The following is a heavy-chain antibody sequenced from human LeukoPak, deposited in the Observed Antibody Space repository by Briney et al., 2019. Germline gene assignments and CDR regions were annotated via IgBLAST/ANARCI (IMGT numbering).Heavy chain of an antibody. CDR3: ARDRVGVATIEFIMGY. J-gene: IGHJ4*02. CDR1: GFTFSSYA. D-gene: IGHD5-12*01. V-gene: IGHV3-30-3*01. CDR2: ISYDGSNK. Sequence: PGGSLRLSCAASGFTFSSYAMHWVRQAPGKGLEWVAVISYDGSNKYYADSVKGRFTISRDNAKNSLYLQMNSLRAEDTAVYYCARDRVGVATIEFIMGYWGQGTLVTVSS.